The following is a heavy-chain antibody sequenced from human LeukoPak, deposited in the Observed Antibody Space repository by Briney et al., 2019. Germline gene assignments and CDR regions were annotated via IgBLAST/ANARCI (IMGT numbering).Heavy chain of an antibody. V-gene: IGHV4-59*01. CDR2: IYYSGST. CDR1: GGSISSYY. CDR3: ASGIAARPGYFDY. J-gene: IGHJ4*02. D-gene: IGHD6-6*01. Sequence: SETLSLICTVSGGSISSYYWSWIRQPPGKGLEWIGYIYYSGSTNYNPSLKSRVTISVDTSKNQFSLKLSSVTAADTAVYYCASGIAARPGYFDYWGQGTLVTVSS.